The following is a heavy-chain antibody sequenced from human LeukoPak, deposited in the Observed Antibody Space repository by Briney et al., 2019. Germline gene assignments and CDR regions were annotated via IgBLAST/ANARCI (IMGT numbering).Heavy chain of an antibody. CDR3: ASGELLRYFDY. D-gene: IGHD3-10*01. CDR1: GLSVSGNY. CDR2: ISSSSSYI. J-gene: IGHJ4*02. Sequence: GGSLRLSCATSGLSVSGNYMSLDRQAPGKGLQWVSSISSSSSYIYYADSVKGRFTISRDNAKNSLFLQMNSLRAEDTAVYYCASGELLRYFDYWGQETLVTVSS. V-gene: IGHV3-21*01.